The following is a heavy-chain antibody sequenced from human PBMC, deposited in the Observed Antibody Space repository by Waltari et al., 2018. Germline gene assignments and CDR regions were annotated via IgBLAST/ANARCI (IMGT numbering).Heavy chain of an antibody. D-gene: IGHD5-12*01. CDR2: MNPNSGHT. J-gene: IGHJ5*02. CDR3: AIGRDVFAGYDYNWFDP. Sequence: QVQLVQSGAEVRKPGASVKVSCKTCGYTFTTVEINWVRQATGQGLEWMGQMNPNSGHTVYAQKFQGRVTMTRDTSMSTAYLELSSLRSDDTALYYCAIGRDVFAGYDYNWFDPWGQGTLVTVSS. CDR1: GYTFTTVE. V-gene: IGHV1-8*02.